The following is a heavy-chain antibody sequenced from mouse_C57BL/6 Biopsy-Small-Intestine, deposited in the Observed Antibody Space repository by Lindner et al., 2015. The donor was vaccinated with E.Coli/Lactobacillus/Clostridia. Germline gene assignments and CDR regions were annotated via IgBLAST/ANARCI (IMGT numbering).Heavy chain of an antibody. Sequence: SVKVSCKASGYTFTRHILHWVRQAPGHGLQWMGWISAGNGDTKYSQNFQGRVTFTRDTSASTAYMELSSLISEDTAVYYCARVSNFYAGYYYVPAYDIWGQGTLVTVSS. CDR2: ISAGNGDT. V-gene: IGHV1-4*01. J-gene: IGHJ3*01. D-gene: IGHD2-3*01. CDR1: GYTFTRHI. CDR3: ARVSNFYAGYYYVPAYDI.